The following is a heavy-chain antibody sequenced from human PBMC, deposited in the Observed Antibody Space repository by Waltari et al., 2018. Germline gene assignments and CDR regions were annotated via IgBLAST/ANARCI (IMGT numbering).Heavy chain of an antibody. CDR3: ARESSSWYAAVPY. Sequence: EVQLVESGGGLVQPGGSLRLSCAASGFTFSSYSMNWVRQAPGKGLEWVSYISSSSRTIYYADSVKGRFTISRDNAKNSLYLQMNSLRADDTAVYYCARESSSWYAAVPYWGQGTLVTVSS. CDR2: ISSSSRTI. D-gene: IGHD6-13*01. CDR1: GFTFSSYS. J-gene: IGHJ4*02. V-gene: IGHV3-48*04.